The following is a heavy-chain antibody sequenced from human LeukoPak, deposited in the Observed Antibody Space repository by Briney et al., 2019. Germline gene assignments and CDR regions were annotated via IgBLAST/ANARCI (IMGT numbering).Heavy chain of an antibody. CDR3: ARAAGIVVVVAATTSWFDP. Sequence: ASVKVSCKASGYTFTSYGISWVRQAPGQGLEWMGWISAYNGNTNYAQKLQSRVTMTTDTSTSTAYMELRSLRSDDTAVYYCARAAGIVVVVAATTSWFDPWGQGTLVTVSS. CDR1: GYTFTSYG. J-gene: IGHJ5*02. CDR2: ISAYNGNT. V-gene: IGHV1-18*01. D-gene: IGHD2-15*01.